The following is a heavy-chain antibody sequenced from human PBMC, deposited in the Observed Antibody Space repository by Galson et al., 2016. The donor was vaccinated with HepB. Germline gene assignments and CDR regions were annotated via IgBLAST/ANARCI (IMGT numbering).Heavy chain of an antibody. V-gene: IGHV3-15*07. CDR1: GFTFSKAW. CDR3: ARGPGYCRNSDCMGDAFDI. D-gene: IGHD2-2*01. Sequence: SLRLSCAASGFTFSKAWMNWVRQAPGKGLEWVGRIKVESDGGTADYAAPVRGRFTISRDNARNSLYLQMNNLRAEDTAVYYCARGPGYCRNSDCMGDAFDIWGQGTMVSVSS. CDR2: IKVESDGGTA. J-gene: IGHJ3*02.